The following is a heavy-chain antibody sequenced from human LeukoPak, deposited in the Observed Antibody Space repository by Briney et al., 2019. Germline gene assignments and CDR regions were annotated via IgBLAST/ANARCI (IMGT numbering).Heavy chain of an antibody. CDR3: AKLVTHAFGI. Sequence: GRSLRLSCAASGFTFSSYAMHWVRQAPGKGLEWVAVISYDGSNKYYADSVKGRFTISRDNSKNTLYLQMNSLRAEDTAVYYCAKLVTHAFGIWGQGTMVTVSS. V-gene: IGHV3-30-3*02. D-gene: IGHD4-23*01. CDR2: ISYDGSNK. CDR1: GFTFSSYA. J-gene: IGHJ3*02.